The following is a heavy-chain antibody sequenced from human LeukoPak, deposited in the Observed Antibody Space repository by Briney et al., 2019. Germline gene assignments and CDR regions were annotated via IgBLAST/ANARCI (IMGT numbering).Heavy chain of an antibody. CDR2: IIPIFATA. D-gene: IGHD3-3*01. CDR3: ARDWYDFWSGRRTGRIDY. J-gene: IGHJ4*02. Sequence: SVTLSCKASGGTFTIYAISWVRHSPGQGLEWMGVIIPIFATANYAQKFQGRVTITADESTSTAYKELSSLRSEDTAVYYCARDWYDFWSGRRTGRIDYWGQGTLVTVSS. V-gene: IGHV1-69*13. CDR1: GGTFTIYA.